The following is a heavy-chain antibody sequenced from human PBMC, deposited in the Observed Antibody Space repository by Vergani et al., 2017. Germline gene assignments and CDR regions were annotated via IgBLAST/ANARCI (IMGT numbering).Heavy chain of an antibody. V-gene: IGHV1-69*04. D-gene: IGHD5-24*01. J-gene: IGHJ4*02. CDR3: AIDARDGDNYAGSADDDY. Sequence: QVQLVQSGAEVKKPGASVKVSCKASGGTFSSYAISWVRQAPGQGLEWMGRIIPILGIANYAQTFQGRVTITADTSTSTAYMELSRLNCEDTAVYYCAIDARDGDNYAGSADDDYWGQGTLVTVSS. CDR1: GGTFSSYA. CDR2: IIPILGIA.